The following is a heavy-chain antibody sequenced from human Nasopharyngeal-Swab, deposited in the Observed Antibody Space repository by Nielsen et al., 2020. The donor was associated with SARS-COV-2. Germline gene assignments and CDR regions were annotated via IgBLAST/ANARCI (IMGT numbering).Heavy chain of an antibody. CDR3: ARNLFLGYCSGGSCYPGDYPYNWFDP. J-gene: IGHJ5*02. V-gene: IGHV2-70*01. D-gene: IGHD2-15*01. CDR2: IDWDDDK. Sequence: WIRQPPGKALEWLALIDWDDDKYYSTSLKTRLTISKDTSKNQVVLTMTNMDPVDTATYYCARNLFLGYCSGGSCYPGDYPYNWFDPWGQGTLVTVS.